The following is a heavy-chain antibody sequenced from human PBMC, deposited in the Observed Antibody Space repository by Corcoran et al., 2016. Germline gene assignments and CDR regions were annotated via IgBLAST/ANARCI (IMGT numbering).Heavy chain of an antibody. CDR3: ARDRFTSGPSDL. J-gene: IGHJ5*02. Sequence: EVQLVESGGGLVQPGGSLRLSCAASGFTFSSYWLSWVRQVPGKGLEWVANIKQDGSEKNYVESVKGRFAISRDNAQKSLYLQMHNLRVEESAVYYCARDRFTSGPSDLWGQGTLVTVSS. D-gene: IGHD3-10*01. CDR1: GFTFSSYW. V-gene: IGHV3-7*01. CDR2: IKQDGSEK.